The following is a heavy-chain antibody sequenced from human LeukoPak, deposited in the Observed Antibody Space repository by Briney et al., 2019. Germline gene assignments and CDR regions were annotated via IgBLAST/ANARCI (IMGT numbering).Heavy chain of an antibody. Sequence: GGSLRHSCAASGFTFSSYCMHWVRQAPGKGLEWVAFIRDDGSNTYYADSVEGRFTISRDNSKNTLYLQMNSLRAEDTAVYYCARTCGFVVVSAAILYWGQGTLVTVSS. CDR1: GFTFSSYC. CDR2: IRDDGSNT. CDR3: ARTCGFVVVSAAILY. J-gene: IGHJ4*02. V-gene: IGHV3-30*02. D-gene: IGHD2-2*01.